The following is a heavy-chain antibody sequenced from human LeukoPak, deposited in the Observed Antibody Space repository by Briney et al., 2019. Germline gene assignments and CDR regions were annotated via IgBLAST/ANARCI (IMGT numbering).Heavy chain of an antibody. D-gene: IGHD1-26*01. CDR3: ARPIVGATGFDY. CDR1: GYTFISYY. J-gene: IGHJ4*02. CDR2: INPSGGST. Sequence: ASVKVSCKASGYTFISYYMHWVRQAPGRGLEWMGIINPSGGSTSYAQKFQGRVTMTRDTSTSTVYMELSSLRSEDTAVYYCARPIVGATGFDYWGQGTLVTVSS. V-gene: IGHV1-46*01.